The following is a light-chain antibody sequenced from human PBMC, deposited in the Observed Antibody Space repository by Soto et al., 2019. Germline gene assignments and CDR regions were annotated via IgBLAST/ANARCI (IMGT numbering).Light chain of an antibody. J-gene: IGKJ1*01. CDR1: QSVSRN. CDR3: QQYNNWPPRWT. CDR2: GAS. Sequence: EIVMTQSPATLSVSPGERATLSCRASQSVSRNLAWYQQKRGQAPRLLIYGASIRAIGIPARFSGSGSGTEFTITISSLQSEDFAVYYCQQYNNWPPRWTFGQGTKVEIK. V-gene: IGKV3-15*01.